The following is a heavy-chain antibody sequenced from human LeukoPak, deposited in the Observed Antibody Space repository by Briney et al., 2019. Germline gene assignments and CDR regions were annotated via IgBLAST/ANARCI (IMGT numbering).Heavy chain of an antibody. V-gene: IGHV3-11*01. CDR2: ISGSGGTI. CDR1: GFTFSDYF. D-gene: IGHD3-22*01. CDR3: ARVGRGYSIGY. Sequence: GGSLRLSCAASGFTFSDYFMSWIRQAPGKGLEWVSYISGSGGTINYADSVKGRFTISRDNAENSLYLQMNSLRAEDTAVYYCARVGRGYSIGYWGQGTQVTVSS. J-gene: IGHJ4*02.